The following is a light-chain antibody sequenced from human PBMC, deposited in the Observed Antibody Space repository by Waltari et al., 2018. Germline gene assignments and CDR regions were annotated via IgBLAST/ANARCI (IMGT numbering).Light chain of an antibody. V-gene: IGLV1-51*01. CDR1: SSNIGNNY. J-gene: IGLJ2*01. CDR3: GTWDSSLSAVV. Sequence: QSVLTQPPSVSAAPGQKVTISCSGSSSNIGNNYVSWYQQLPGTAPKLLIYDNNKRPSGNPDRLPGSKSGTSATLGSTGLQTGDEADYYCGTWDSSLSAVVFGGGTKLTVL. CDR2: DNN.